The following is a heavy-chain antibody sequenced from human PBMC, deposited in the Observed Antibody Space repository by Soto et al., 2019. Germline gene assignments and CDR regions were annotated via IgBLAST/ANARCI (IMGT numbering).Heavy chain of an antibody. CDR3: ARLGSRYCSSSNCSSFDY. CDR2: ISGSGGRT. D-gene: IGHD2-2*01. J-gene: IGHJ4*02. CDR1: SFAFSTYA. V-gene: IGHV3-23*01. Sequence: PGGSLRLSCAASSFAFSTYAMTWVRQAPGKGLEWVSAISGSGGRTYYADSVRGRFTISRDNSKNTLYLQMNSLRDEDTAVYYCARLGSRYCSSSNCSSFDYWGLGTLVTVSS.